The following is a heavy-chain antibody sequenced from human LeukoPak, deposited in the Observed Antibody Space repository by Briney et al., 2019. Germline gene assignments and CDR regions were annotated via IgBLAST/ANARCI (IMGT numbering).Heavy chain of an antibody. CDR2: INPSGGST. CDR3: AREHSGSYYFDY. Sequence: GASVKVSCKASGYTFTIYGISWVRQAPGQGLEWMGIINPSGGSTSYAQKFQGRVTMTRDTSTSTVYMELSSLRSEDTAVYYCAREHSGSYYFDYWGQGTLVTVSS. V-gene: IGHV1-46*01. D-gene: IGHD1-26*01. J-gene: IGHJ4*02. CDR1: GYTFTIYG.